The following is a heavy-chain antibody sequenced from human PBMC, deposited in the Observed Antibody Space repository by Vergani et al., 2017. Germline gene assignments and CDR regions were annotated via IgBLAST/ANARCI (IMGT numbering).Heavy chain of an antibody. J-gene: IGHJ4*02. CDR1: GYSVGRGYY. CDR3: ARQNPYGSAHVDF. Sequence: QVDLQESGPGPVKSSETLSLNFAVSGYSVGRGYYWCWLRQPPGRGLEWIGCVHRNGNTYYTSSLRSRATISRDTSNHQFSLRLTSVTAADTAVYYCARQNPYGSAHVDFWGRGVLVTVSA. V-gene: IGHV4-38-2*01. D-gene: IGHD3-10*01. CDR2: VHRNGNT.